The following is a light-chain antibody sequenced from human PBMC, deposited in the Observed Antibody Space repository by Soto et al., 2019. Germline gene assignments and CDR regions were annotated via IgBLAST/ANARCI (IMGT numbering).Light chain of an antibody. CDR1: SSDVGGYNY. CDR3: CSYAGSNTLV. Sequence: QSALPQPRSVSGSPGQSVTISCTGTSSDVGGYNYVTWYQQHAGKAPKLRIYDVSKRPSGVPDRFSGSKSGNTASLTISGLQAEDEAEYYCCSYAGSNTLVFGGGTKLTVL. CDR2: DVS. V-gene: IGLV2-11*01. J-gene: IGLJ3*02.